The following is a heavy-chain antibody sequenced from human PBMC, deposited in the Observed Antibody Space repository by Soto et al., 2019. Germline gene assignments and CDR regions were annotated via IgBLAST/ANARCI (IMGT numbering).Heavy chain of an antibody. CDR1: GYTFTSYS. Sequence: QVQLVQSGAEVKKPGASVKVSCKASGYTFTSYSLSWVRQAPGQGPEWMGWINANNGNTNYAQKLQGRVTMTTDTSTTTAYMELRSLTSDDTALYHCARDPRGWGSYFYYWGQGTLVTVSS. J-gene: IGHJ4*02. V-gene: IGHV1-18*01. CDR2: INANNGNT. CDR3: ARDPRGWGSYFYY. D-gene: IGHD3-16*01.